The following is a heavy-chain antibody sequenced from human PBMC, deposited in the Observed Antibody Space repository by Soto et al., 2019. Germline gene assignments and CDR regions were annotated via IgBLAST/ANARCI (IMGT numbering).Heavy chain of an antibody. Sequence: PSGTLSLTCTVSGFTISSGGYYWSWLRQRPGQGLVWVGYIYCRGSTHYNQSLKSRVTISVDTSKNHYSQKLSAVTAADTAGYYCAREGRRGVFRFLEWSDPPYFDYWGQGTLVTVSS. V-gene: IGHV4-31*03. J-gene: IGHJ4*02. D-gene: IGHD3-3*01. CDR2: IYCRGST. CDR1: GFTISSGGYY. CDR3: AREGRRGVFRFLEWSDPPYFDY.